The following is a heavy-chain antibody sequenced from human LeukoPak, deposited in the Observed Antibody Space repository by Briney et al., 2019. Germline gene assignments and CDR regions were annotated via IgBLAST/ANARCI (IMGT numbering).Heavy chain of an antibody. V-gene: IGHV3-15*01. CDR1: GFTFSSYS. J-gene: IGHJ6*02. Sequence: GGSLRLSCAASGFTFSSYSMNWVRQAPGKGLEWVGRIKSKTDGGTTDYAAPVKGRFTISRDDSKNTLYLQMNSLKTEDTAVYYCTTIPGIVGATTGYYYYGMDVWGQGTTVTVSS. D-gene: IGHD1-26*01. CDR3: TTIPGIVGATTGYYYYGMDV. CDR2: IKSKTDGGTT.